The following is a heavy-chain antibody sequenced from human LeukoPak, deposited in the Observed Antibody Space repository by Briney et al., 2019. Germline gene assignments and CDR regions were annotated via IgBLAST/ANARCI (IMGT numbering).Heavy chain of an antibody. V-gene: IGHV3-48*01. CDR2: ISSSSRTL. Sequence: GGSLRLSCAASGFTFSSYSMNWVRQAPGKGLEWVSYISSSSRTLYYADSVKGRFTISRDNAKNSLYLQMNSLRAEDTAVFYCARRAGAYTHPYDYWGQGTLVTVSS. J-gene: IGHJ4*02. CDR3: ARRAGAYTHPYDY. CDR1: GFTFSSYS. D-gene: IGHD3-16*01.